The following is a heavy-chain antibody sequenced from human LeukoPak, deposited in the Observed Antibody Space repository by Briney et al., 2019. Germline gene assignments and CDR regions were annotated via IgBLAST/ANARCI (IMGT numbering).Heavy chain of an antibody. Sequence: SETLSLTCAVYGGSFSGYYWSWIRQPPGKGLEWIGEINHSGYTNYNPSLKSRVTISVDTSKYQFSLKLSSVTAADTAVYYCARWMVGDTFDYWGQGTLVTVSS. CDR1: GGSFSGYY. CDR2: INHSGYT. J-gene: IGHJ4*02. V-gene: IGHV4-34*01. CDR3: ARWMVGDTFDY. D-gene: IGHD1-26*01.